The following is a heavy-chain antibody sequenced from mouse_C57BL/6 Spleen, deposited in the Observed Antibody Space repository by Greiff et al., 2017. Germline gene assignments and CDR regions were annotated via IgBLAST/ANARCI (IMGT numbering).Heavy chain of an antibody. D-gene: IGHD1-1*01. Sequence: VQLQQPGAELVRPGTSVKLSCKASGYTFTSYWMHWVKQRPGQGLEWIGVIDPSDSYTNYNQKFKGKATLTVDTSSSTAYMQLSSLTSEDSAVYYCARGGGRYYCDYWGQGTTLTVSS. J-gene: IGHJ2*01. CDR2: IDPSDSYT. CDR1: GYTFTSYW. V-gene: IGHV1-59*01. CDR3: ARGGGRYYCDY.